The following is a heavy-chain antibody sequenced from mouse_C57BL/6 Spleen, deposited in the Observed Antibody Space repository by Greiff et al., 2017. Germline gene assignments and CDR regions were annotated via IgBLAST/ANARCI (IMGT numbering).Heavy chain of an antibody. D-gene: IGHD2-1*01. J-gene: IGHJ3*01. Sequence: EVKLMESGGGLVQPGGSMKLSCAASGFTFSDAWMDWVRQSPEKGLEWVAEIRNKANNHATYYAESVKGRFTISRDDSKSSVYLQMNSLRAEDTGIYYCTGYGNYAAWFAYWGQGTLVTVSA. CDR1: GFTFSDAW. V-gene: IGHV6-6*01. CDR2: IRNKANNHAT. CDR3: TGYGNYAAWFAY.